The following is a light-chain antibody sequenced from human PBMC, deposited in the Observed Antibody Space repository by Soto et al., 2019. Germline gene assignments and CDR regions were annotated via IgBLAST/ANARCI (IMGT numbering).Light chain of an antibody. CDR2: GNS. Sequence: QSVLTQPPSVSGAPGQRVTISCTGSSSNIGAGYDVHWYQQLPGTAPKLLIYGNSNRPSGVPDQFSGSKSGTSASLAITGLQAEDEADYYCQSYDSSLSLYVFGGGTKLTVL. CDR3: QSYDSSLSLYV. V-gene: IGLV1-40*01. CDR1: SSNIGAGYD. J-gene: IGLJ3*02.